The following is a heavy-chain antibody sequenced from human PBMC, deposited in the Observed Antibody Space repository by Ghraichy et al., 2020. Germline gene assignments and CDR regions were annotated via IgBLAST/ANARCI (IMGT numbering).Heavy chain of an antibody. J-gene: IGHJ6*02. D-gene: IGHD6-13*01. CDR2: IKSKTDGGTT. Sequence: GGSLRLSCAASGFTFNNAWMSWVRQAPGKGLEWVGRIKSKTDGGTTDFAAPVKGRFTISRDDSKTTLYLQINSLKTEDTAVYYCTTDSLAAMDVWGQGTTVTVSS. V-gene: IGHV3-15*01. CDR3: TTDSLAAMDV. CDR1: GFTFNNAW.